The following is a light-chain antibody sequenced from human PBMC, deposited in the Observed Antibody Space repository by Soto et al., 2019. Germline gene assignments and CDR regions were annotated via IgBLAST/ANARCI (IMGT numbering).Light chain of an antibody. CDR2: DAS. V-gene: IGKV3-20*01. CDR3: QQYNTFPWT. CDR1: QSVSNNY. J-gene: IGKJ1*01. Sequence: EIVLTQSPDTLSLSPGERATLSCRASQSVSNNYLAWYQQKPGQAPRLLIYDASSRATGIPDRFSGSGSGTDFTLSISSLQPDDFATYYCQQYNTFPWTFGQGTKVVVK.